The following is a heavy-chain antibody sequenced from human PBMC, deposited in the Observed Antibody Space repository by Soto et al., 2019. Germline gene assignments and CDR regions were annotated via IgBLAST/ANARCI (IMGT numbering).Heavy chain of an antibody. CDR2: IYPGDSDT. Sequence: GESLKISCKASGYSFTTYWVGWVRQMPGKGLEWMGIIYPGDSDTRYSPSFQGQVTISADKSISTAYLQWSSLKASDTAIYYCARRVYVDSYADWGQGTLVTVSS. J-gene: IGHJ4*02. CDR1: GYSFTTYW. D-gene: IGHD5-18*01. CDR3: ARRVYVDSYAD. V-gene: IGHV5-51*01.